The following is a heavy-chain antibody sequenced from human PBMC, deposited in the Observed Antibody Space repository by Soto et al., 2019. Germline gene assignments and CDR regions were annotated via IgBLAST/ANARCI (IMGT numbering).Heavy chain of an antibody. V-gene: IGHV1-18*01. CDR1: GYSFTTYG. CDR3: ASEGPAAYYYYGMDV. J-gene: IGHJ6*02. Sequence: QVQLVQSGGEVKKPGASVKVSCKTSGYSFTTYGISWVRQAPGQGLEWMGWISAYNGNTNYAQKLQDRVTMTTDTSPSTASREPRGLRSDDTAVYYGASEGPAAYYYYGMDVWGQGSTVTVSS. CDR2: ISAYNGNT.